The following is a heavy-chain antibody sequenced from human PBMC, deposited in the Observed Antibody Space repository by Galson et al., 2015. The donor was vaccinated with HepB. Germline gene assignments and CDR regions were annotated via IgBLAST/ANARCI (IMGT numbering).Heavy chain of an antibody. J-gene: IGHJ4*02. CDR1: GFTFDDYT. Sequence: SLRLSCAASGFTFDDYTMHWVRQAPGKGLEWVSLISWDGGSTYYADSVKGRFTISRDNSKNSLYLQMNSLRTEDTALYYCAKASRAYGGLDYWGQGTLVTVSS. V-gene: IGHV3-43*01. CDR3: AKASRAYGGLDY. D-gene: IGHD4-23*01. CDR2: ISWDGGST.